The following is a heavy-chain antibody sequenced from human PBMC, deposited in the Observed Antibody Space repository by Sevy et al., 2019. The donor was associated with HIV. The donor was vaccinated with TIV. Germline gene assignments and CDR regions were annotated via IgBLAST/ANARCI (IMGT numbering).Heavy chain of an antibody. D-gene: IGHD3-22*01. CDR3: ATSRSGYFDGSGYYIY. J-gene: IGHJ4*01. CDR2: IYPDDSDT. Sequence: GESLKISCQGSGYSFTSHWIAWVRQMPGKGLEWMGIIYPDDSDTRYSPSFQGQVTFSADKSIFTAYLQWISLKASDTAIYYCATSRSGYFDGSGYYIYWGQGTQVTVSS. CDR1: GYSFTSHW. V-gene: IGHV5-51*01.